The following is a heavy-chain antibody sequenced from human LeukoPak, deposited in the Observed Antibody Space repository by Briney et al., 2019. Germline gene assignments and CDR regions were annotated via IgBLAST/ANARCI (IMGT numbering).Heavy chain of an antibody. Sequence: ASVKVSCKASGYTFTGYYMHWVRQAPGQGLEWMGWINPNSGGTNYAQKFQGRVTMTRDTSISTAYMDLSRLRSDDTAVYYCAREGGQLPIIYFDYWGQGTLVTVSS. D-gene: IGHD2-2*01. CDR1: GYTFTGYY. J-gene: IGHJ4*02. CDR2: INPNSGGT. CDR3: AREGGQLPIIYFDY. V-gene: IGHV1-2*02.